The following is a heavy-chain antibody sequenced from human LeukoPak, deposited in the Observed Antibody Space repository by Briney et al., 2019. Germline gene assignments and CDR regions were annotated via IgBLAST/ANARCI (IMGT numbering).Heavy chain of an antibody. CDR2: ISYDGSNK. V-gene: IGHV3-30*18. CDR1: GFTLSSYG. J-gene: IGHJ6*02. D-gene: IGHD4-17*01. Sequence: GGSLRLSCAASGFTLSSYGMHWVRQAPGKGLEWVAVISYDGSNKYYADSVKGRFTISRDNSKNTLYLQMNSLRAEDTAVYYCAKDETAHLDYGDYPWGYYYYGMDVWGQGTTVTVSS. CDR3: AKDETAHLDYGDYPWGYYYYGMDV.